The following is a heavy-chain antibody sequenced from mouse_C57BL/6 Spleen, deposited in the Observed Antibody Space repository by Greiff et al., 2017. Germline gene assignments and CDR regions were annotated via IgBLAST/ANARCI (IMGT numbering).Heavy chain of an antibody. J-gene: IGHJ4*01. CDR3: ARHGDYEDAMDY. V-gene: IGHV5-9*01. CDR2: ISGGGGNT. D-gene: IGHD2-4*01. CDR1: GFTFSSYT. Sequence: EVMLVESGGGLVKPGGSLKLSCAASGFTFSSYTMSWVRQTPEKRLEWVATISGGGGNTYYPDSVKGRFTISRDNAKNTLYLQMSSLRAEDTALYYCARHGDYEDAMDYWGQGTSVTVSS.